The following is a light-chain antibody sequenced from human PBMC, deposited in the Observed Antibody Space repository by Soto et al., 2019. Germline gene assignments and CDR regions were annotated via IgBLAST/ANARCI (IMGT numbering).Light chain of an antibody. CDR2: KDN. CDR3: QSSDSSGRYPYV. V-gene: IGLV3-25*02. CDR1: ALPKQY. Sequence: SYELTQPPSVSVSPGQTARITCSGDALPKQYAYWYQQKPDQAPVVVIYKDNGRPSGIPERFSGSSSGTTVTLTISGVQAEDEAYYYCQSSDSSGRYPYVFGTGTKV. J-gene: IGLJ1*01.